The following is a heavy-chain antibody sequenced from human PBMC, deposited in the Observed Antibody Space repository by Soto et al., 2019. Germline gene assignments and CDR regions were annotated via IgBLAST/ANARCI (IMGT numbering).Heavy chain of an antibody. J-gene: IGHJ6*02. CDR1: GFTFSSYN. D-gene: IGHD2-2*01. CDR3: ASLPTYCSSTSCYDSYYYYGMHV. Sequence: EVQLVESGGGLVKPGGSLRLSCAASGFTFSSYNMNWVRQAPGKGLEWVSSISSSSSTIYYADSVKGRFTISRDTAKNSGYLQMNSLRAEDTAVYYSASLPTYCSSTSCYDSYYYYGMHVWGQGTTVAVS. V-gene: IGHV3-21*01. CDR2: ISSSSSTI.